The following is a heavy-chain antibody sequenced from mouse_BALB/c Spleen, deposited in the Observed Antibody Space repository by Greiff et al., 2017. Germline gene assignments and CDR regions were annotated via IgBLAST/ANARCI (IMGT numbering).Heavy chain of an antibody. Sequence: EVQRVESGPELVKPGASVKISCKASGYTFTDYNMHWVKQSHGKSLEWIGYIYPYNGGTGYNQKFKSKATLTVDNSSSTAYMELRSLTSEDSAVYYCAPGLEPYFDYWGQGTTLTVSS. CDR3: APGLEPYFDY. V-gene: IGHV1S29*02. J-gene: IGHJ2*01. D-gene: IGHD3-3*01. CDR1: GYTFTDYN. CDR2: IYPYNGGT.